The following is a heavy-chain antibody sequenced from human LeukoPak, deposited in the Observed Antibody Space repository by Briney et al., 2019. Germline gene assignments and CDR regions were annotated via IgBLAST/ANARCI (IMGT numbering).Heavy chain of an antibody. CDR3: ARETGTARLDY. D-gene: IGHD1-1*01. CDR2: IYSGGAT. CDR1: GFSVSSNY. Sequence: PGGSPRLSCAASGFSVSSNYMSWVRQAPGKGLEWVSIIYSGGATYYTDSVKGRFTISRDSSKNTLYLQMNSLRSEDTAVYFCARETGTARLDYWGQGTLVTVSS. V-gene: IGHV3-66*02. J-gene: IGHJ4*02.